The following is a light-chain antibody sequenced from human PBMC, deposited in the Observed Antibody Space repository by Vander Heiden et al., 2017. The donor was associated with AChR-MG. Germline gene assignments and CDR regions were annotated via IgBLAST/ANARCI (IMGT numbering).Light chain of an antibody. CDR3: QQRDKWPRT. J-gene: IGKJ1*01. CDR2: DTF. V-gene: IGKV3-11*01. Sequence: IVLTQSPATLSLSPGERATLSCRASQSVRNFLAWYQQTPGQAPRLLIYDTFNRAAGIPARFSGSGSGTDFTLTISSLEPEDLGFYYCQQRDKWPRTFGQRTRVEIK. CDR1: QSVRNF.